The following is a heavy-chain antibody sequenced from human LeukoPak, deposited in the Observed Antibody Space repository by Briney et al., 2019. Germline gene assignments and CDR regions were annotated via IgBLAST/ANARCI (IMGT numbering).Heavy chain of an antibody. CDR3: ARGHVAGTDRHWDY. CDR2: IISDGSSI. CDR1: DFTFSSHW. Sequence: GGSLRLSCATSDFTFSSHWMHWVRQAPGKGLVWVSRIISDGSSISYADSVKGRFTISRDNAKNTLYLQINSLRAEDTAVYYCARGHVAGTDRHWDYWGQGDLVTVSS. D-gene: IGHD6-19*01. V-gene: IGHV3-74*01. J-gene: IGHJ4*02.